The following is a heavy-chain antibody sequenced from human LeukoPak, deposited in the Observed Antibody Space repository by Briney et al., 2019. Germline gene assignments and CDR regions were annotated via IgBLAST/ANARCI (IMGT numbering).Heavy chain of an antibody. Sequence: GASVKVSCKASGYTFTSYGIGWVRQAPGQGLEWMGWISAYNGNTNYAQKLQGRVTMTTDTSTSTAYMELRSLRSDDTAVYYCARDVRFLGHLSSSFGPLDYWGQGTLVTVSS. CDR3: ARDVRFLGHLSSSFGPLDY. CDR1: GYTFTSYG. J-gene: IGHJ4*02. D-gene: IGHD6-6*01. V-gene: IGHV1-18*01. CDR2: ISAYNGNT.